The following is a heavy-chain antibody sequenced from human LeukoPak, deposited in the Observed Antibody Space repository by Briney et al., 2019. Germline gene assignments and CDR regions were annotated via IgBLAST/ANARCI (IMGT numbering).Heavy chain of an antibody. D-gene: IGHD3-10*01. Sequence: PGGSLRLSCAASGFTFSSYEMNWVRQAPGKGLEWVSAISGSGDRTYHADSVKGRFTISRDNSKNTLYLHMNSLRAEDTAVYYCAKGYYGSGSYGWFDPWGQGTLVTVSS. V-gene: IGHV3-23*01. CDR2: ISGSGDRT. J-gene: IGHJ5*02. CDR1: GFTFSSYE. CDR3: AKGYYGSGSYGWFDP.